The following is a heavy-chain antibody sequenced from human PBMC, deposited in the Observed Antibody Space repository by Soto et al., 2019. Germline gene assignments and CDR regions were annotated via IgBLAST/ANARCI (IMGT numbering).Heavy chain of an antibody. CDR1: GYTFTSYD. Sequence: ASVKVSCKASGYTFTSYDINWVRQATGQGLEWMGWMNPNSENTGYAQKFQGRVTMTRNTSISTAYMELSSLRSEDTAVYYCARGSDYDILTGYSETYYYYGMDFWGQGTMVTVSS. CDR2: MNPNSENT. J-gene: IGHJ6*02. D-gene: IGHD3-9*01. CDR3: ARGSDYDILTGYSETYYYYGMDF. V-gene: IGHV1-8*02.